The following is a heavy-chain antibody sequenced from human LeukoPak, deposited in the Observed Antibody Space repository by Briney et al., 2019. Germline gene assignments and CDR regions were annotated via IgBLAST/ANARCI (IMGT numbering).Heavy chain of an antibody. Sequence: GGSLRLSCAASGFTFSNYGMHWVRQAPGKGLEWVAFIRYDGSNKYYADSVKGRFTISRDNSKNTLYLQMNSLRAEDTAVYYCAKDRRYCTNGVCPPGYWGQGTLVTVSS. V-gene: IGHV3-30*02. CDR1: GFTFSNYG. J-gene: IGHJ4*02. D-gene: IGHD2-8*01. CDR3: AKDRRYCTNGVCPPGY. CDR2: IRYDGSNK.